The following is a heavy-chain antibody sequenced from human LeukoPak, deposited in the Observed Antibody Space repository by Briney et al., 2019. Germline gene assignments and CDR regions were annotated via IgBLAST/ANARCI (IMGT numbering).Heavy chain of an antibody. CDR3: ATRDYYYGMDV. Sequence: QTGGSLRLSCVASGFTFSSYAMNWVRQAPGKGLEWVSAISGSGGSTYYAVSVRGRFTISRDNSKNTLYLQMNSLRAEDTALYYCATRDYYYGMDVWGQGTTVTVSS. V-gene: IGHV3-23*01. CDR1: GFTFSSYA. J-gene: IGHJ6*02. CDR2: ISGSGGST.